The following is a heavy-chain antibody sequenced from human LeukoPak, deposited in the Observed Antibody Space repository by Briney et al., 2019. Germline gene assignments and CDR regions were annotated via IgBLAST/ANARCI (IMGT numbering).Heavy chain of an antibody. CDR2: ISGSGGIT. Sequence: GGSLRLSCAASGFTFGSYAMNWVRQAPGNGLEWVSAISGSGGITYYADSVKGRFTISRDNSKNTLYLQMNSLRAEDTAVYYCAKDLPRRVGLVVDYRGQGTLVTVSS. D-gene: IGHD3-10*01. V-gene: IGHV3-23*01. CDR3: AKDLPRRVGLVVDY. CDR1: GFTFGSYA. J-gene: IGHJ4*02.